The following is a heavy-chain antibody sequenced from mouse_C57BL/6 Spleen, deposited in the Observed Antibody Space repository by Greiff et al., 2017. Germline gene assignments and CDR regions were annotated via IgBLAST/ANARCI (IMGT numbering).Heavy chain of an antibody. V-gene: IGHV2-9-1*01. CDR2: IWPGGGT. CDR3: ARKTTTAYFDY. CDR1: GFSLTSYA. J-gene: IGHJ2*01. D-gene: IGHD1-2*01. Sequence: VKLVESGPGLVAPSQSLSITCTVSGFSLTSYAISWVRQPPGKGLEWLGVIWPGGGTNYNSALKSRLSISKDNSKSQVFLKMNSLQTDDTARYYCARKTTTAYFDYWGQGTTLTVSS.